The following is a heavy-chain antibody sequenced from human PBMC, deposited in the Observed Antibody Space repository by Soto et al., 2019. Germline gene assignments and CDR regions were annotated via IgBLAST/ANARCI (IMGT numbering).Heavy chain of an antibody. CDR2: ISYDGNNK. CDR3: VKGDLDTAVVNSPDAFDF. CDR1: GFIFSDFG. D-gene: IGHD5-18*01. Sequence: QVNLVESGGGVVQPGRSLRLSCEGSGFIFSDFGMHWVRQAPGKGLEWVAVISYDGNNKYYAQSVEGRFTISRDNSKNTLFLNMDGLRPENTAVYPCVKGDLDTAVVNSPDAFDFWGPGTMVTVS. V-gene: IGHV3-30*18. J-gene: IGHJ3*01.